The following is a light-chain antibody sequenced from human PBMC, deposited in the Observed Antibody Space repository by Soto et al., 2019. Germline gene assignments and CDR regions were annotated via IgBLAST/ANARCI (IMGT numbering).Light chain of an antibody. CDR2: LNSDGSH. CDR3: QTWGTGTVV. V-gene: IGLV4-69*01. J-gene: IGLJ2*01. CDR1: SGHSSYA. Sequence: QAVLTQSPSASASLGASVKLTCTLSSGHSSYAIAWHQQQPEKGPRYLMKLNSDGSHSKGDGIPDRFSASTSGAERYLTISSLQSEDEADYYCQTWGTGTVVFGGGTQLTVL.